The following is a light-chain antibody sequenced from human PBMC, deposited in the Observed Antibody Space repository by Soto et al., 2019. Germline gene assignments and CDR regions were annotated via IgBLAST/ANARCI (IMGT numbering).Light chain of an antibody. CDR1: ANIAKY. Sequence: DIQTTQSPSSLSAFVGDRVTITCRTSANIAKYLNWYQQKPGQVPKLLIVAASRLHSGVPTRFSGSGSGTDFTLTINNLQPEDCATSYCQQSYSAPPWTFGQGTKVEVK. CDR3: QQSYSAPPWT. J-gene: IGKJ1*01. CDR2: AAS. V-gene: IGKV1-39*01.